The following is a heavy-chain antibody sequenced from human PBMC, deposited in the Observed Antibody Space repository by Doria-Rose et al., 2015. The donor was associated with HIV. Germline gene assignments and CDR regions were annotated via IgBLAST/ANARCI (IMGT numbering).Heavy chain of an antibody. J-gene: IGHJ4*02. D-gene: IGHD3-10*01. Sequence: QVQLQESGPGLVRPSQTLSLTCTVLGDSISSGDSFWSWIRQPPGKGPEWIGYISSSGTTYYYPSLRGRLTISLDASKNQFSLNLNSVTAADTAVYYCAGARNYGFPYFFDFWGQGTLVTVSS. CDR2: ISSSGTT. V-gene: IGHV4-30-4*01. CDR3: AGARNYGFPYFFDF. CDR1: GDSISSGDSF.